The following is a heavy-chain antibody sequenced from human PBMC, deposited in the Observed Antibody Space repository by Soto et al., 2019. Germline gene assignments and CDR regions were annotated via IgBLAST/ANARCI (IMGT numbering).Heavy chain of an antibody. CDR3: ARGGTGTTFLXRHYYYMDV. CDR2: ISAYNGNT. Sequence: ASVKVSCKASGYTFTSYGISWVRQAPGQGLEWMGWISAYNGNTNYAQKLQGRVTMTTDTSTSTAYMELRSLRPDDTAVYYCARGGTGTTFLXRHYYYMDVWGKGTTVTDSS. D-gene: IGHD1-7*01. V-gene: IGHV1-18*01. CDR1: GYTFTSYG. J-gene: IGHJ6*03.